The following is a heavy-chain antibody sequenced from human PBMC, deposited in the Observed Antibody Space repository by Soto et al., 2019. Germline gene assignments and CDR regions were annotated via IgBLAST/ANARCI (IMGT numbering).Heavy chain of an antibody. CDR1: GYTFTSYG. V-gene: IGHV1-18*01. CDR3: ARGRYGDY. Sequence: QVHLVQSGAEVKKPGASVKVSCKGSGYTFTSYGITWVRQAPGEGLEWMGWISAHNGNTDYAQRLQGRVTVTRDTSTSTAYMELRSLRSDDTAVYYCARGRYGDYWGQGALVTVSS. CDR2: ISAHNGNT. J-gene: IGHJ4*02. D-gene: IGHD1-1*01.